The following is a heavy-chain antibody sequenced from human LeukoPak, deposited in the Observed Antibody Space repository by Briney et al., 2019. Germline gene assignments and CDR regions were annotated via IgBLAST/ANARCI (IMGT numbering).Heavy chain of an antibody. CDR2: IIPIFGTA. V-gene: IGHV1-69*13. Sequence: SVKVSCKASGGTFSSYAISWVRQAPGQGLEWMGGIIPIFGTANYAQKFQGRVTITADESTSTAYMELSSLRSEDTAVYYCARAGYYDSSDYYRPSGYYWGQGTLVTVSS. J-gene: IGHJ4*02. CDR1: GGTFSSYA. D-gene: IGHD3-22*01. CDR3: ARAGYYDSSDYYRPSGYY.